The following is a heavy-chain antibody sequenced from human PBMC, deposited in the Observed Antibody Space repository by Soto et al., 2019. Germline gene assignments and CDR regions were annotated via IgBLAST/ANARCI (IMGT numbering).Heavy chain of an antibody. V-gene: IGHV3-9*01. CDR3: AGLWKKTGYGDYVLDY. Sequence: EVQLVESGGGLVQPGRSLRLSCAASGFTFDDYAMHWVRQAPGKGLEWVSGISWNSGSIGYADSVKGRFTISRDNARNSLYLQMNSLRAEATALYYCAGLWKKTGYGDYVLDYWGQGTLVTVFS. CDR2: ISWNSGSI. CDR1: GFTFDDYA. J-gene: IGHJ4*02. D-gene: IGHD4-17*01.